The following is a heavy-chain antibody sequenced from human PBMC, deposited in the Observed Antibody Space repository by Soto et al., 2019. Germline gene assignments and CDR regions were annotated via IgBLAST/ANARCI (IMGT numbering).Heavy chain of an antibody. CDR2: ISYDGSNK. Sequence: PGGSLRLSCAASGFTFSSYGMHWVRQAPGKGLEWVAVISYDGSNKYYADSVKGRFTISRDNSKNTLYLQMNSLRAEDTAVYYCARVSYSSGWFDIWGQGTMVTVSS. D-gene: IGHD6-19*01. CDR3: ARVSYSSGWFDI. V-gene: IGHV3-30*03. J-gene: IGHJ3*02. CDR1: GFTFSSYG.